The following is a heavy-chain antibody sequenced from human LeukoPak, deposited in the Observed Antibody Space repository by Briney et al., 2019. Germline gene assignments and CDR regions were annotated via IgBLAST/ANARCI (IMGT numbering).Heavy chain of an antibody. CDR2: VSSSGTT. CDR1: GGSISSGTYY. J-gene: IGHJ6*03. CDR3: ARGDYYYYMDV. V-gene: IGHV4-61*02. Sequence: SETLSLTCTVSGGSISSGTYYWTWIRQPAGKGLEWIGRVSSSGTTNYNPYNPSLKSRVTISVDTSKNQFSLELSSVTAADTAVYYCARGDYYYYMDVWGTGTTVTVSS.